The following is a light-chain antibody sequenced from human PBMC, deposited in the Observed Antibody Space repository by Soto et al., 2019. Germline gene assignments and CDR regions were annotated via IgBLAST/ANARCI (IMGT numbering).Light chain of an antibody. V-gene: IGLV2-14*01. Sequence: QSALTQPASVSGSPGQSITISCTGTSSDVGGYNYVSWYQQHPGKAPKLMIYDVSNRPSGVSNRFSGSKSGNTASLTISGLQADDGADYYCTSYTSSSTYVFGIGTQLTVL. CDR3: TSYTSSSTYV. CDR1: SSDVGGYNY. CDR2: DVS. J-gene: IGLJ1*01.